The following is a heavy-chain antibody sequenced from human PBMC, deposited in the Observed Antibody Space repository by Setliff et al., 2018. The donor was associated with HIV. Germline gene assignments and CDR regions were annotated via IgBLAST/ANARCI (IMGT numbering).Heavy chain of an antibody. CDR3: ARGFDYAQRPPLYYFDY. D-gene: IGHD2-2*01. J-gene: IGHJ4*02. V-gene: IGHV4-34*01. CDR2: IDHSGST. Sequence: SETLSLTCTVYGGSFNDYYWTWIRQPPGKGLEWIGEIDHSGSTKYHASLKSRVTISIDTSKNQISLKLSSGTAADTAVYYCARGFDYAQRPPLYYFDYWGQGTLVTVSS. CDR1: GGSFNDYY.